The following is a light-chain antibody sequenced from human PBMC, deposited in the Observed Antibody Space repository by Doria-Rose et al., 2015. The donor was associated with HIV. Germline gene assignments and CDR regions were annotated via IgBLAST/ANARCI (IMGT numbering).Light chain of an antibody. V-gene: IGLV2-14*03. J-gene: IGLJ2*01. CDR2: DVI. CDR1: SSDLSGYNS. Sequence: QSALIQPASLSGSPGQSITISCKGTSSDLSGYNSVSWYQQYPGKAPKVIIYDVIRRPSDVSYRFSASKSGNTAPLTISGLQPEDEAYYYCNSYTASGHVVFGGGTKLTVL. CDR3: NSYTASGHVV.